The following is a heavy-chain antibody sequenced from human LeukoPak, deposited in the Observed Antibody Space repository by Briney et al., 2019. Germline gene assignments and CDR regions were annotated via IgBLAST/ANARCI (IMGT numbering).Heavy chain of an antibody. Sequence: GGSLRLSCAASGFTFSDYYMNWIRQAPGKGLEWVSYISSSGSTTYYADSVKGRFTISRDNAKNSLYLQMNRLRAEDTAVYYCARVWYTGSYPVDYWGQGTLVTVSS. J-gene: IGHJ4*02. D-gene: IGHD1-26*01. CDR2: ISSSGSTT. CDR3: ARVWYTGSYPVDY. V-gene: IGHV3-11*01. CDR1: GFTFSDYY.